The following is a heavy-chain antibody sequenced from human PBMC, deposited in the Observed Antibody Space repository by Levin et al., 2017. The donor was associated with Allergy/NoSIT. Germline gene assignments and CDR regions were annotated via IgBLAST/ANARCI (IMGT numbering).Heavy chain of an antibody. Sequence: GESLKISCKASGYTFTGYYMHWVRQAPGQGLEWMGWINPNSGGTNYAQKFQGRVTMTRDTSISTAYMELSRLRSDDTAVYYCARVRGIAARTEHFQHWGQGTLVTVSS. D-gene: IGHD6-6*01. CDR1: GYTFTGYY. V-gene: IGHV1-2*02. CDR3: ARVRGIAARTEHFQH. J-gene: IGHJ1*01. CDR2: INPNSGGT.